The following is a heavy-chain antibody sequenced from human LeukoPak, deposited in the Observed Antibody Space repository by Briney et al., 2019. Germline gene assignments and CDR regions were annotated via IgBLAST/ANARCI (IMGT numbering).Heavy chain of an antibody. D-gene: IGHD6-13*01. V-gene: IGHV4-39*07. CDR1: GGSISSSSYY. Sequence: SETLSLTCTVSGGSISSSSYYWGWIRQPPGKGLEWIGSIYYSGSTYYNPSLKSRVTISVDTSKNQFSLKLSSVTAADTAVYYCAKYSSSFPHYYYYYMDVWGKGTTVTVSS. J-gene: IGHJ6*03. CDR2: IYYSGST. CDR3: AKYSSSFPHYYYYYMDV.